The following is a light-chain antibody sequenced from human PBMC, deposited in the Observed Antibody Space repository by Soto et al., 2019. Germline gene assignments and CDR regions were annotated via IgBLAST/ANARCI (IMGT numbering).Light chain of an antibody. CDR3: QQYGSSGT. CDR2: GAS. CDR1: QSVSNNY. Sequence: EIVLTPSPGTLSLSPCEGAALSARASQSVSNNYLAWYQQKPGQAPRLLIYGASNRATGIPDRFSGSGSGTDFTLTISRLEPEDFAVYYCQQYGSSGTFGQGTKVDIK. V-gene: IGKV3-20*01. J-gene: IGKJ1*01.